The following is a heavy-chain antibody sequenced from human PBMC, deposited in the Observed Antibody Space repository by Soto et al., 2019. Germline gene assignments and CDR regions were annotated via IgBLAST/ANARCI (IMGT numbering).Heavy chain of an antibody. D-gene: IGHD3-10*01. CDR3: AREDGRITMVRGVMRRSDWFDP. CDR2: ISGSGGST. J-gene: IGHJ5*02. CDR1: GFTFSSYA. V-gene: IGHV3-23*01. Sequence: LRLSCAASGFTFSSYAMSWVRQAPGKGLEWVSAISGSGGSTYYADSVKGRFTISRDNSKNTLYLQMNSLRAEDTAVYYCAREDGRITMVRGVMRRSDWFDPWGQGTLVTVSS.